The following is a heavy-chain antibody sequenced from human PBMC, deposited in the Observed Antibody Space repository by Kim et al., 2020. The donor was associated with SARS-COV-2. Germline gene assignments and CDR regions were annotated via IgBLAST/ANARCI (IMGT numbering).Heavy chain of an antibody. CDR2: ISGSGGST. D-gene: IGHD3-22*01. Sequence: GGSLRLSCAASGFTFSSYAMSWVRQAPGKGLEWVSAISGSGGSTYYADSVKGRFTISRDNSKNTLYLQMNSLRAEDTAVYYCAKDHSATYYYDSSGYCFDYWGQGTLVTVSS. CDR1: GFTFSSYA. CDR3: AKDHSATYYYDSSGYCFDY. J-gene: IGHJ4*02. V-gene: IGHV3-23*01.